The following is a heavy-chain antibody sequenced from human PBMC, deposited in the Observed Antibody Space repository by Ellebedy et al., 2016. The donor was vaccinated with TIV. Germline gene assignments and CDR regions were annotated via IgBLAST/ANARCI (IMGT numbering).Heavy chain of an antibody. D-gene: IGHD4-11*01. CDR1: GYTFTSYD. V-gene: IGHV1-8*01. Sequence: ASVKVSCKASGYTFTSYDINWVRQATGQGLEWMGWMNSNSGNTGYAQKFQGRVTMTRNTSISTAYMELSSLRSEDTAVYYCASGPRNDYSNVHGYWGQGTLVTVSS. J-gene: IGHJ4*02. CDR2: MNSNSGNT. CDR3: ASGPRNDYSNVHGY.